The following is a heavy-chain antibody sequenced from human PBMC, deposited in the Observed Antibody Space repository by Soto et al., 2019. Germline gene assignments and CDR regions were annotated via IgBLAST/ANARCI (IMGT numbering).Heavy chain of an antibody. CDR3: ARDLIAGHFDY. V-gene: IGHV4-59*01. D-gene: IGHD6-13*01. CDR1: GGSISSYH. J-gene: IGHJ4*02. CDR2: IYYSGST. Sequence: QVQLQESGPGLVKPSETLSLTCTVSGGSISSYHWSWIRQPPGKGLEWIGYIYYSGSTNYNPSLKSRVTISVDTSKNQFSLKLSSVTAADTAVYYCARDLIAGHFDYWGQGTLVTVSS.